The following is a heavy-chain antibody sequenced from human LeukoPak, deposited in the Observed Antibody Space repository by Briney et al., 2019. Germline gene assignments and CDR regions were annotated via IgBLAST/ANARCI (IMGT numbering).Heavy chain of an antibody. CDR2: IYYSRST. D-gene: IGHD5-24*01. CDR3: ARDGYNSGYFDY. J-gene: IGHJ4*02. CDR1: GASIRSGGYY. V-gene: IGHV4-30-4*01. Sequence: PSQTLSLTCTVSGASIRSGGYYWNWIRQPPGKGLEWNGYIYYSRSTSYSPSLKSRLTISVDTSKTQCSVKLSSVTAADAAVDYCARDGYNSGYFDYWGRGTVVTVSS.